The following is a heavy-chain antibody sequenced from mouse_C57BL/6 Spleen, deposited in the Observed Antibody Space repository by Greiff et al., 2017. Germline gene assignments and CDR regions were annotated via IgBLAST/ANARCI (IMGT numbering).Heavy chain of an antibody. CDR3: ARRVTTVVATYYYAMDY. J-gene: IGHJ4*01. CDR1: GFTFSDYG. D-gene: IGHD1-1*01. Sequence: EVKLVESGGGLVKPGGSLKLSCAASGFTFSDYGMHWVRQAPEKGLEWVAYISRGSSTIYYADTVKGRFTISRDNAKNTLFLQMTSLRSEDTAMYYCARRVTTVVATYYYAMDYWGQGTSVTVSS. CDR2: ISRGSSTI. V-gene: IGHV5-17*01.